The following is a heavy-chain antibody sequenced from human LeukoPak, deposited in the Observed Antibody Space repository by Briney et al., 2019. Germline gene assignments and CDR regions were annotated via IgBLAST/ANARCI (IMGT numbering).Heavy chain of an antibody. D-gene: IGHD1-1*01. Sequence: TGGSLRLSCAASEFSVGSNYMTWIRQPPGKGLEWIGEINHSGSTNYNPSLKSRVTISVDTSKNQFSLKLSSVTAADTAVYYCGAGYTTGTPGWFDPWGQGTLVTVSS. CDR3: GAGYTTGTPGWFDP. CDR1: EFSVGSNY. CDR2: INHSGST. V-gene: IGHV4-34*01. J-gene: IGHJ5*02.